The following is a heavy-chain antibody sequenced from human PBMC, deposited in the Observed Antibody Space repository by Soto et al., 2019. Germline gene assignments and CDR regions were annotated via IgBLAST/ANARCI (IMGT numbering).Heavy chain of an antibody. J-gene: IGHJ4*02. D-gene: IGHD2-2*01. Sequence: SETLSLTCTVSGGSISSGDYYWSWIRQPPGKGLEWIGYIYYSGSTYYNPSLKSRVTISVDTSKNQFSLKLSSVTAADTAVYYCARVGPWHKPLCQVEPYFDYWGQGTLVTVSS. CDR1: GGSISSGDYY. CDR2: IYYSGST. CDR3: ARVGPWHKPLCQVEPYFDY. V-gene: IGHV4-30-4*01.